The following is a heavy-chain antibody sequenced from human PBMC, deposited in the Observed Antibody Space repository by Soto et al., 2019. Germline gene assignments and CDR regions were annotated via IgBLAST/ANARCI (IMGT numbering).Heavy chain of an antibody. CDR3: ARVSVAGTLFDY. D-gene: IGHD6-19*01. J-gene: IGHJ4*02. CDR1: GGSISSSNW. V-gene: IGHV4-4*02. Sequence: PSETLSLTCAVSGGSISSSNWWSWVRQPPGKGLEWIGEIYHSGSTNYNPSLKSRVTISVDKSKNQFSLKLSSVTAADTAAYYCARVSVAGTLFDYWGQGTLVTVSS. CDR2: IYHSGST.